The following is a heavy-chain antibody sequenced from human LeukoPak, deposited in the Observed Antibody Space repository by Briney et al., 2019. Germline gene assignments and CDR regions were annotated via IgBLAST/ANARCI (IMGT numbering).Heavy chain of an antibody. D-gene: IGHD3-22*01. J-gene: IGHJ4*02. Sequence: GGSLRLSCAASGFTFDDHAMHWVRQAPGKGLEWVSLISGDGGSTYYADSVKGRFTISRDNSKNSLYLQMNSLRTEDTALYYCAKATRVYYDSSGYYYDYWGQGTLVTVSS. CDR1: GFTFDDHA. V-gene: IGHV3-43*02. CDR3: AKATRVYYDSSGYYYDY. CDR2: ISGDGGST.